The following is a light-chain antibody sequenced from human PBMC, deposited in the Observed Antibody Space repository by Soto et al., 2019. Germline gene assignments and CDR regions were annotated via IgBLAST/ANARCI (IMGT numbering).Light chain of an antibody. CDR2: EDN. CDR1: SSDVGSYDL. CDR3: RSYAGSGTYV. V-gene: IGLV2-23*01. J-gene: IGLJ1*01. Sequence: QSALTQPASVSGSPGQSITISCTGTSSDVGSYDLVSWYQQHPGKAPKLLIYEDNKRPSGVSNHFSGSKSGNTASLTISGLQAADEADYHCRSYAGSGTYVFGTGTKLTVL.